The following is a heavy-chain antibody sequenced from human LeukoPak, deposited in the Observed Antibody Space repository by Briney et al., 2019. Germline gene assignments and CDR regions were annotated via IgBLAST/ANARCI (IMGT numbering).Heavy chain of an antibody. CDR2: INHSGST. CDR3: ARDYRSTIGGEHGMDV. D-gene: IGHD3-16*01. CDR1: GGSFSGYY. J-gene: IGHJ6*02. Sequence: SETLSLTCAVYGGSFSGYYWSWIRQPQPPGKGLEWIGEINHSGSTKYNPSLKSRVTISVDTSKNQFSLKLSSVTAADTAVYYCARDYRSTIGGEHGMDVWGQGTTVTVSS. V-gene: IGHV4-34*01.